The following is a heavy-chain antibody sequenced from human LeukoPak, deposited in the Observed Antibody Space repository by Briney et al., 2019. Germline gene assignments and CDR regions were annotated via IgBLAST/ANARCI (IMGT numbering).Heavy chain of an antibody. Sequence: EASVKVSCKASGGTFSSYAISWVRQAPGQGLEWMGGIIPIFGTANYAQKFQGRVTITADESTSTAYMELSSLRSEDTAVYYCAGLGYCSSTSCSRYCSGGSCYSGFPDYWGQGTLVTASS. CDR1: GGTFSSYA. D-gene: IGHD2-15*01. J-gene: IGHJ4*02. CDR3: AGLGYCSSTSCSRYCSGGSCYSGFPDY. V-gene: IGHV1-69*13. CDR2: IIPIFGTA.